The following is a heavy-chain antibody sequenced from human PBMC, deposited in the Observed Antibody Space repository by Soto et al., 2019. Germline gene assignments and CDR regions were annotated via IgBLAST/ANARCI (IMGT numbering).Heavy chain of an antibody. J-gene: IGHJ4*02. CDR2: IYYSGST. Sequence: QVQLQESGPGLVKPSETLSLTCTVSGGSISSYYWSWIRQPPGKGLEWIGYIYYSGSTNYNPSLKKRHTISVHTSKNQFSLKLNSMTAADTAVYYCARHNYGSGSTYFDYWGQGTLVTVSS. D-gene: IGHD3-10*01. CDR1: GGSISSYY. CDR3: ARHNYGSGSTYFDY. V-gene: IGHV4-59*08.